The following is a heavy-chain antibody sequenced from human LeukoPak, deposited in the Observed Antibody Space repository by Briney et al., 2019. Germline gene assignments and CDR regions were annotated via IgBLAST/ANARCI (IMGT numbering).Heavy chain of an antibody. J-gene: IGHJ4*02. CDR1: GYTFTSYG. Sequence: ASVKVSCKASGYTFTSYGISWVRQAPGQGLEWMGWISAYNGNTNYAQKLQGRVTMTTDTSTSTAYMELRSLRSDDTAVYYCARGAPYCSGGSCYSDDYWGQGTLSPSPQ. CDR2: ISAYNGNT. CDR3: ARGAPYCSGGSCYSDDY. V-gene: IGHV1-18*01. D-gene: IGHD2-15*01.